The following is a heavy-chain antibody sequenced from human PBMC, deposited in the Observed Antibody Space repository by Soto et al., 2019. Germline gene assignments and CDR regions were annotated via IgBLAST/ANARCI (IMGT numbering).Heavy chain of an antibody. Sequence: QVQLQQWGAGLLKPSDTLSLTCAVYGGSFSGYYWSWIRQPPGKGLEWIGEINHSGSTNYNPSLKSRVTISVDTSKNQFSLKLSSVTAADTAVEYCARGGLRAMGHSWGQGTLFTVSS. CDR3: ARGGLRAMGHS. V-gene: IGHV4-34*01. CDR1: GGSFSGYY. CDR2: INHSGST. J-gene: IGHJ1*01. D-gene: IGHD5-18*01.